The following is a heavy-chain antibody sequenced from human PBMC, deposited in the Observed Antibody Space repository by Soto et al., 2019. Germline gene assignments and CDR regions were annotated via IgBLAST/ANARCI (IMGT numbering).Heavy chain of an antibody. CDR1: GYIFTAYS. CDR3: AREENCRGGTCYSEYFHH. J-gene: IGHJ1*01. D-gene: IGHD2-15*01. V-gene: IGHV1-46*01. Sequence: QVQLVQSGAEVKKPGASVKVSCKTSGYIFTAYSMHWVRQAPGQGLEWMGVVNPSGGSAHYAQSFEARVTLTRATSTSTFYMELSSLRSEDTAVYYCAREENCRGGTCYSEYFHHWGQGTLVTDSS. CDR2: VNPSGGSA.